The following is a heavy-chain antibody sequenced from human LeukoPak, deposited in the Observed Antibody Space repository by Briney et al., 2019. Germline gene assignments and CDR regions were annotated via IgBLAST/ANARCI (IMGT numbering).Heavy chain of an antibody. Sequence: GGSLRLSCAASGFSFRTYSMNWVRQAPGKGLEWVSSIDSDSIWIYYADSVRGRFTISRDNTRNSLYLQMNSLRVEDTAVYYCARDAGGRTQREGWFDPWGQGTLVTVSS. CDR1: GFSFRTYS. D-gene: IGHD1-26*01. CDR3: ARDAGGRTQREGWFDP. V-gene: IGHV3-21*01. J-gene: IGHJ5*02. CDR2: IDSDSIWI.